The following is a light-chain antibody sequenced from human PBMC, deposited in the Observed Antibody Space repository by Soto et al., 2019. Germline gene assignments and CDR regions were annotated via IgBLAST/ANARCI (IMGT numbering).Light chain of an antibody. CDR2: VNSDGSH. J-gene: IGLJ2*01. Sequence: QLVLTQSPSASASLGASVKLTCTLSSGHSSYVIAWHQQQPEKGPRYLMKVNSDGSHNKGDGIPDRFSGSISGAERYLTISSLQSEDEADYYCQTWATGIVVFGGGTQLTVL. V-gene: IGLV4-69*01. CDR1: SGHSSYV. CDR3: QTWATGIVV.